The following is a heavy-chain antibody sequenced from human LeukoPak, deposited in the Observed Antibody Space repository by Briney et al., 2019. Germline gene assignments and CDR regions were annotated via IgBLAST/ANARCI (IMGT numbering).Heavy chain of an antibody. CDR2: ISSSSSYT. J-gene: IGHJ4*02. D-gene: IGHD2-15*01. CDR1: GFTFSDYY. Sequence: PGGSLRLSCAASGFTFSDYYMSWIRQAPGRGLEWVSYISSSSSYTDYADSVKGRFTISRDNAKNSLYLQMNSLRAEDTAVYYCARLVGNYFAYWGQGTLVTVSS. CDR3: ARLVGNYFAY. V-gene: IGHV3-11*03.